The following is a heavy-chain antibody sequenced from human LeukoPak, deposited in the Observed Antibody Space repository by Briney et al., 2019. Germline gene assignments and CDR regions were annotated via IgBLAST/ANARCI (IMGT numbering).Heavy chain of an antibody. Sequence: GGSLRLSCSASGFTFSSYEMNWIRQTPGKGLEWVAHIISGGNTEYYADSVRGRFTVSRDDAKNSLYLHMSSLRAEDTAVYYCAKPYSGYDYSFDYWGQGTLVTVSS. V-gene: IGHV3-48*03. CDR2: IISGGNTE. J-gene: IGHJ4*02. D-gene: IGHD5-12*01. CDR3: AKPYSGYDYSFDY. CDR1: GFTFSSYE.